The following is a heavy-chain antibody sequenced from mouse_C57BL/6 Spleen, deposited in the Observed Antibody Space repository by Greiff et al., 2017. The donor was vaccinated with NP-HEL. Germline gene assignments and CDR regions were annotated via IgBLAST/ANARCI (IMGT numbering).Heavy chain of an antibody. V-gene: IGHV5-16*01. Sequence: EVQLVESEGGLVQPGSSMKLSCTASGFTFSDYYMAWVRQVPEKGLEWVANINYDGSSTYYLDSLKSRFIISRDNAKNILYLQMSSLKSEDTATYYCARVYYGNCFDYWGQGTTLTVSS. CDR1: GFTFSDYY. D-gene: IGHD2-1*01. J-gene: IGHJ2*01. CDR2: INYDGSST. CDR3: ARVYYGNCFDY.